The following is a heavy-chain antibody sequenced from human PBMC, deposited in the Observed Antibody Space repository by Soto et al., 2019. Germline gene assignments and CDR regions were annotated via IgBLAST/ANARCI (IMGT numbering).Heavy chain of an antibody. V-gene: IGHV5-51*01. CDR2: IYPGDSDT. CDR3: ASNVRWNWAHLDP. CDR1: GYIFTSYW. J-gene: IGHJ5*02. Sequence: PGESLKISCKGSGYIFTSYWIGWVRQMPGKGLEWMGIIYPGDSDTRYSPSFQGQVTISADKSISTAYLQWSSLKASDTAMYYCASNVRWNWAHLDPWGQGTLVTVSS. D-gene: IGHD1-7*01.